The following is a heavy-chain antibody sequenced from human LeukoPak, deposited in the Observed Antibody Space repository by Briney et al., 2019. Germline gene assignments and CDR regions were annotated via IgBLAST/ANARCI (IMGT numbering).Heavy chain of an antibody. Sequence: PGESLRISCKGSGYSFTSYWISWVRQMPGKGLEWMGRIDPSDSYTNYSPSFQGHVTISADKSISTAYLQWSSLKASDTAMYYCARLDPWGIAAAGTVSEDYWGQGTLVTLSS. D-gene: IGHD6-13*01. CDR2: IDPSDSYT. CDR3: ARLDPWGIAAAGTVSEDY. CDR1: GYSFTSYW. V-gene: IGHV5-10-1*01. J-gene: IGHJ4*02.